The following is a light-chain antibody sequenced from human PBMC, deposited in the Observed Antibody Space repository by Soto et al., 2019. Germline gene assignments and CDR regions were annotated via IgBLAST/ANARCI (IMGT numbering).Light chain of an antibody. CDR2: AAT. Sequence: DIHMTQSPSSLSASVGDRVTITCRASHPININLVWFQQKPGKAPKSLIYAATNVQSGVPSRFSGSGGGTDFSLTISSLQPEDVATYYCQQYQRYPPSFGGGTKLEIK. CDR1: HPININ. V-gene: IGKV1-16*01. J-gene: IGKJ4*01. CDR3: QQYQRYPPS.